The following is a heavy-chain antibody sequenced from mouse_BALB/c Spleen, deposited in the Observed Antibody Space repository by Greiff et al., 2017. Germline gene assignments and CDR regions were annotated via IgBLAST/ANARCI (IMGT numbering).Heavy chain of an antibody. CDR1: GFTFSSYA. CDR3: ARVERIYYGNPYAMDY. V-gene: IGHV5-6-5*01. D-gene: IGHD2-1*01. J-gene: IGHJ4*01. CDR2: ISSGGST. Sequence: DVQLVESGGGLVKPGGSLKLSCAASGFTFSSYAMSWVRQTPEKRLEWVASISSGGSTYYPDSVKGRFTISRDNARNILYLQMSSLRSEDTAMYYCARVERIYYGNPYAMDYWGQGTSVTVSS.